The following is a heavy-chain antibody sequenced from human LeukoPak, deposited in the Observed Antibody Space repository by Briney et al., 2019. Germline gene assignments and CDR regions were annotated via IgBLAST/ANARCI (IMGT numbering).Heavy chain of an antibody. Sequence: PGGSLRLSCAASGFTFSSYSMNWVRQAPGKGLEWVSSISSSSSYIYYADSVKGRFTISRDNSKNTLYLQMNSLRAEDTAVYYCARDLTYCGGDCHPNYYYYGMDVWGQGTTVTVSS. D-gene: IGHD2-21*02. V-gene: IGHV3-21*01. CDR2: ISSSSSYI. CDR1: GFTFSSYS. CDR3: ARDLTYCGGDCHPNYYYYGMDV. J-gene: IGHJ6*02.